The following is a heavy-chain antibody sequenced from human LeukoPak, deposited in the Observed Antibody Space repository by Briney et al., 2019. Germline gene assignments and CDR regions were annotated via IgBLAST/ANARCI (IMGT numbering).Heavy chain of an antibody. CDR3: ARDSGYSYGYAGDFVFDY. Sequence: ASVKVSCKASGYTFTGYYMHWVRQAPGQGLEWMGWINPNSGGTNYAQKFQGRVIMTRDTSISTAYMELSRLRSDDTAVYYCARDSGYSYGYAGDFVFDYWGQGTLVTVSS. V-gene: IGHV1-2*02. J-gene: IGHJ4*02. CDR1: GYTFTGYY. CDR2: INPNSGGT. D-gene: IGHD5-18*01.